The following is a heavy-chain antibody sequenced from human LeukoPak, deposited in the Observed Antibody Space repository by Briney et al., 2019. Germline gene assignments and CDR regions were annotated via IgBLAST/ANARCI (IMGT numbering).Heavy chain of an antibody. J-gene: IGHJ4*02. CDR2: IYYSGTT. V-gene: IGHV4-59*11. CDR1: GGFISTHY. CDR3: AKDWGGYYDSSGHNFDY. D-gene: IGHD3-22*01. Sequence: SQTLSLTCTVSGGFISTHYWSWIRQPPGEGLEWIGSIYYSGTTYSNPSLKSRATISVDTSNNHLSLKVSSVTAADAAVYYCAKDWGGYYDSSGHNFDYWGQGTLVTVSS.